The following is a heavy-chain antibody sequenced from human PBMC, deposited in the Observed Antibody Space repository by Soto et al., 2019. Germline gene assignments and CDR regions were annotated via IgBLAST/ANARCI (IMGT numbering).Heavy chain of an antibody. V-gene: IGHV4-59*01. Sequence: SETLSLTCTVSGGSISSYYWSWIRQPPGKGLEWIGYIYYSGSTNYNPSLKSRVTISVDTSKNQFSLKLSSVTAADLAVYCCAGHRPLFDSCGQGTLVTVSS. CDR1: GGSISSYY. CDR2: IYYSGST. CDR3: AGHRPLFDS. J-gene: IGHJ5*01.